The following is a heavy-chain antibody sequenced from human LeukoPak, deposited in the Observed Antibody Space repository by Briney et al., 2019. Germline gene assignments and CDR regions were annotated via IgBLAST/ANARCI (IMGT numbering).Heavy chain of an antibody. CDR3: ARDSMTTVTTYTFGDY. V-gene: IGHV3-64*01. Sequence: GGSLRLSCAASGFTFSSYAMHWVRQAPGKGLEYVSSISTNGGNTYYANSVKGRFTISSDNSKNMLYLQIGSLRAEDMALYYCARDSMTTVTTYTFGDYWGQGTLVTVSS. J-gene: IGHJ4*02. D-gene: IGHD4-17*01. CDR2: ISTNGGNT. CDR1: GFTFSSYA.